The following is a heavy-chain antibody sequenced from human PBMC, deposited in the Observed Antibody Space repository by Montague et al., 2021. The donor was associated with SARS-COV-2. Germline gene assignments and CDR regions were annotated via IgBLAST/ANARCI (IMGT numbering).Heavy chain of an antibody. CDR3: ARAYYDSSGYWGGYYYYGMDV. Sequence: SLRLSCAASGFTFSSYDMHWVRQATGKGLEWVSAIGTAGDTYYPGSVTGRFTISRENAKNSLYLQMNSLRAGDTAVYYCARAYYDSSGYWGGYYYYGMDVWGQGTKVTVSS. J-gene: IGHJ6*02. CDR1: GFTFSSYD. V-gene: IGHV3-13*04. D-gene: IGHD3-22*01. CDR2: IGTAGDT.